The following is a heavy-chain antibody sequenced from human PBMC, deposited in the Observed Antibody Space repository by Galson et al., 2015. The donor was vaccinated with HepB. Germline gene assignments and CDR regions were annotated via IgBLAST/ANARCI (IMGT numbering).Heavy chain of an antibody. CDR3: VTIAAAGPVDY. Sequence: SLRLSCAASGFTFSSYAMHWVRQAPGKGLEYVSAISSNGGSTYYADSVKGKFTISRDNSKNTLYLQMSSLRAEDTAVYYCVTIAAAGPVDYWGQGTLVTVSS. D-gene: IGHD6-25*01. CDR1: GFTFSSYA. J-gene: IGHJ4*02. CDR2: ISSNGGST. V-gene: IGHV3-64D*06.